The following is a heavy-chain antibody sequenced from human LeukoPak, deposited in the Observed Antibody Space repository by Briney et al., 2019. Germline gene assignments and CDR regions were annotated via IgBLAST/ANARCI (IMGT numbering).Heavy chain of an antibody. Sequence: PGGSLRLSCAASGFTLNTNYMNWVRQVPGKGLEWVLVIYAGGNTCYADSVKERFTISRDNSRNTLYLQMNSLRGDDTAVYYCAREVYSSTWFDLWGQGTLVTVSS. CDR2: IYAGGNT. D-gene: IGHD6-13*01. CDR3: AREVYSSTWFDL. V-gene: IGHV3-66*01. CDR1: GFTLNTNY. J-gene: IGHJ4*02.